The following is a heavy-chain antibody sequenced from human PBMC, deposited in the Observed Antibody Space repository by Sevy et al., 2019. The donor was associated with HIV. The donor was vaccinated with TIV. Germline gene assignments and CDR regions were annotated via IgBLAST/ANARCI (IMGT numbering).Heavy chain of an antibody. J-gene: IGHJ4*02. CDR2: IYYSGST. CDR3: ARGILGYCSGGSCFGFDY. D-gene: IGHD2-15*01. V-gene: IGHV4-59*01. CDR1: GGSISSYY. Sequence: SETLSLTCTVSGGSISSYYWSWIRQPPGKGLEGIGYIYYSGSTNYNPSPKSRVTISVDTSKNQFSLKLSSVTAADTAVYYCARGILGYCSGGSCFGFDYWGQGTLVTVSS.